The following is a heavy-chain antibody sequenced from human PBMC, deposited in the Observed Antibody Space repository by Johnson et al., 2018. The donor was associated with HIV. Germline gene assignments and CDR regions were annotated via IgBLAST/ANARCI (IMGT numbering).Heavy chain of an antibody. J-gene: IGHJ3*02. V-gene: IGHV3-30-3*01. CDR2: ISFDGNNE. D-gene: IGHD3-22*01. CDR1: GLNFSDYC. CDR3: VRGRITLRGVELRVGAFDI. Sequence: VQLVESGGGVVRPGTSVRVSCVASGLNFSDYCFHWVRQAPGKGLEWVAVISFDGNNEYYAASVKGRSTISRDNSNNTLYLHMNSLRTEDTAVYFCVRGRITLRGVELRVGAFDIWGQGTMVTVSS.